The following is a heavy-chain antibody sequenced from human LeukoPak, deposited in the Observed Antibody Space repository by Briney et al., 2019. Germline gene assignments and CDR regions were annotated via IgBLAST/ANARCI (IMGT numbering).Heavy chain of an antibody. J-gene: IGHJ5*02. CDR3: AREAVTIFALVRTQTTKSPHRFDP. CDR2: INPSGGST. V-gene: IGHV1-46*01. Sequence: ASVKVSCKASGYTFTSYYMHWVRQAPGQGLEWMGIINPSGGSTNYAQNFQGRVTMTRDMSTSTVYMELSSLRSEDTAVYYCAREAVTIFALVRTQTTKSPHRFDPWGQGTLVTVSS. CDR1: GYTFTSYY. D-gene: IGHD3/OR15-3a*01.